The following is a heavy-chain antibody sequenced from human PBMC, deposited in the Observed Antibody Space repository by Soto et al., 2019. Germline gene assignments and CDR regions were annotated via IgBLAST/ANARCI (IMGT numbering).Heavy chain of an antibody. CDR1: GGTFSSYA. J-gene: IGHJ5*02. V-gene: IGHV1-69*13. Sequence: SVKVSFKASGGTFSSYAISWVRQAPGQGLEWMGGIIPIFGTANYTQKFQGRVTITADESTSTAYMELSSLRSEDTAVYYCARAHTNKDIVVINWFDPWGQGTLVTVSS. CDR2: IIPIFGTA. D-gene: IGHD2-2*01. CDR3: ARAHTNKDIVVINWFDP.